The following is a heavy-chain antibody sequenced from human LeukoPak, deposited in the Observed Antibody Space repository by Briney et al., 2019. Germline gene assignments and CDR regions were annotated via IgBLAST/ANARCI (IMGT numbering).Heavy chain of an antibody. D-gene: IGHD3-9*01. V-gene: IGHV1-18*01. CDR2: ISGYNGDT. Sequence: SVKVSCKTFVYPFSRCGINWVPQAPRHGLEWMGWISGYNGDTNYAQKFKCRVTMTTDTSTNTAYVELSRLRSDDTAVYYCARQVLRYFDWLLSQPDAFDIWGQGTMVTVSS. CDR1: VYPFSRCG. J-gene: IGHJ3*02. CDR3: ARQVLRYFDWLLSQPDAFDI.